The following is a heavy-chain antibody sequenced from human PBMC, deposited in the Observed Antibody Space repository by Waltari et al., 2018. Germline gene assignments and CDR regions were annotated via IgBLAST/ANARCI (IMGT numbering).Heavy chain of an antibody. CDR1: GIIFSSYW. J-gene: IGHJ4*01. CDR3: VRDASWNIDY. V-gene: IGHV3-74*01. Sequence: VQLVESGGGLVQPGGSLRLYCAASGIIFSSYWMHWVRQVPGKGLVWISRIKGDGSFTDYADSVRGRFTISRDNAKTTLYLQMNSLGAEDTAVYFCVRDASWNIDYWGQEPWSPSPQ. CDR2: IKGDGSFT. D-gene: IGHD1-1*01.